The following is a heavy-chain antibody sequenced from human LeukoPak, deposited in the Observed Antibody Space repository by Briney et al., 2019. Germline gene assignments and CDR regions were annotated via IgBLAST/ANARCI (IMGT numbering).Heavy chain of an antibody. CDR2: IIPILGIA. D-gene: IGHD3-10*01. J-gene: IGHJ4*02. CDR3: ARSGLLWFGEEN. V-gene: IGHV1-69*04. Sequence: SVKVSCKASGGTFSSYAISWVRQAPGQGLEWMGRIIPILGIANYAQKFQGRVTITADKSTSTAYMELSSLRSEDTAVYYCARSGLLWFGEENWGQGTLVTVSS. CDR1: GGTFSSYA.